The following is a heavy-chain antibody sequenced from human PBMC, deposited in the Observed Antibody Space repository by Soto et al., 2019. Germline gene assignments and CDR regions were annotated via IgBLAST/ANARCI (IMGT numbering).Heavy chain of an antibody. CDR1: GFTFRSYG. CDR3: AKDHGPCSGGSCPPRYYYGMDV. CDR2: ISYDGSNK. D-gene: IGHD2-15*01. V-gene: IGHV3-30*18. J-gene: IGHJ6*01. Sequence: QMQVVESGGGVVQPGRSLRLSCAASGFTFRSYGMHWVRQAPGKGLEWVAVISYDGSNKYYADSVKGRFTISRDNSKNTLYLQMNSLRAEDTAVYYCAKDHGPCSGGSCPPRYYYGMDVW.